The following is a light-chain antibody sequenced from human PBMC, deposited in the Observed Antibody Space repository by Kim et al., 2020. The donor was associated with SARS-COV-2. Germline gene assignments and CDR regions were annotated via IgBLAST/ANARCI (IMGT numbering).Light chain of an antibody. CDR2: GAS. J-gene: IGKJ1*01. Sequence: ASVGDRVTITCRASQDINTWLGWYQQKPGKAPKPLIYGASNLQSGVPSRFSGSGSGTDFTLTISRLQPDDCATYYCQQANSFPPWTFGQGTKVEI. V-gene: IGKV1-12*01. CDR3: QQANSFPPWT. CDR1: QDINTW.